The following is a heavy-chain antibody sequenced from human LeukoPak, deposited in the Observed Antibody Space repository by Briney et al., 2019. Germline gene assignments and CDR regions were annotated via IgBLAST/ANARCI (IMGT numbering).Heavy chain of an antibody. J-gene: IGHJ4*02. CDR3: ASIRSGGSCYTRNFDY. CDR1: GYTFTGYY. V-gene: IGHV1-2*06. CDR2: INPNSGGT. D-gene: IGHD2-15*01. Sequence: ASVKVSCKASGYTFTGYYMHWVRQAPGQGLEWMGRINPNSGGTNFAQKFQGRVTMTRDTSISTAYMELSRLRSDDTAVYYCASIRSGGSCYTRNFDYWGQGTLVTVSS.